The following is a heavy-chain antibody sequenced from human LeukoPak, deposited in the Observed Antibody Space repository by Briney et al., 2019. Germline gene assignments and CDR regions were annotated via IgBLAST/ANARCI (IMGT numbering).Heavy chain of an antibody. J-gene: IGHJ6*02. Sequence: SETLSLTCAVSGGSLSSGGYSWSWIRQPPGKGLEWIGYIYHSGSTYYNPSLKSRVTISVDRSKNQFSLKLSSVTAADTAVYYCARAGSSSWYGYYYYGMDVWGQGTTVTVSS. CDR1: GGSLSSGGYS. D-gene: IGHD6-13*01. CDR3: ARAGSSSWYGYYYYGMDV. V-gene: IGHV4-30-2*01. CDR2: IYHSGST.